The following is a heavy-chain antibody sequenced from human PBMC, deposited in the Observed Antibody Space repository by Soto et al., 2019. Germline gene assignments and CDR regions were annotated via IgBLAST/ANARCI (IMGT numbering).Heavy chain of an antibody. Sequence: QVQLVQSGAEVKKPGSSVKVSCKASGGTFSSYAISWVRQAPGQGLEWMGGIIPIFGTANYAQKFQGRVTITADESTSTAYMELSSLRSEDTAVYYCARSDYYYGSGSYFVGGMVVWGQGTTVTVSS. CDR2: IIPIFGTA. CDR3: ARSDYYYGSGSYFVGGMVV. CDR1: GGTFSSYA. J-gene: IGHJ6*02. V-gene: IGHV1-69*01. D-gene: IGHD3-10*01.